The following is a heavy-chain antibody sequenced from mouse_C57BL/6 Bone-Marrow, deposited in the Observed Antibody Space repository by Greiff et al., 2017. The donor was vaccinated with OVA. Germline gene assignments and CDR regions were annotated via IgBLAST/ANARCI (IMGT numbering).Heavy chain of an antibody. D-gene: IGHD4-1*01. V-gene: IGHV7-1*01. J-gene: IGHJ1*03. CDR2: SRNKANDYTT. Sequence: EVQRVESGGGLVQSGRSLRLSCATSGFTFSDFYMEWVRQAPGKGLEWIAASRNKANDYTTEYSASVKGRFIVSRDTSQSILYLQMNALRAEDTAIDYCARDATGTRYFDVWGTGTTVTVSS. CDR1: GFTFSDFY. CDR3: ARDATGTRYFDV.